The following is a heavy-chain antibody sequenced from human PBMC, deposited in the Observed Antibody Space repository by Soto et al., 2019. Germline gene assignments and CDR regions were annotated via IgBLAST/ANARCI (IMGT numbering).Heavy chain of an antibody. V-gene: IGHV1-18*01. CDR1: GYSFTNYG. D-gene: IGHD6-19*01. CDR3: ARDRGVAPPVAGNTHYYYSMDV. Sequence: QDQLVQAGGEVKKPGASVKVSCKASGYSFTNYGSPWVRQAPGQVFEWMGWLSDYTGDTNYAQKLQGRVNMTTDASTSPAYLELRSLRSDDTAVYYCARDRGVAPPVAGNTHYYYSMDVWGKGTTVTVSS. J-gene: IGHJ6*03. CDR2: LSDYTGDT.